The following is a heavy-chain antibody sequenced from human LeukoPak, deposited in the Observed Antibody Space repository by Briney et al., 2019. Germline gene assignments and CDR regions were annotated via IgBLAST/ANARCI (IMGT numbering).Heavy chain of an antibody. Sequence: SETLSLTCAVYGGSFSGYYWSWIRQPPGKGLEWIGEINHSGSTNYNPSLKSRVAISVDTSKNQFSLKLSSVIAADTAVYYCARGPRQWLAPYYFDYWGQGTLVTVSS. CDR3: ARGPRQWLAPYYFDY. J-gene: IGHJ4*02. D-gene: IGHD6-19*01. V-gene: IGHV4-34*01. CDR1: GGSFSGYY. CDR2: INHSGST.